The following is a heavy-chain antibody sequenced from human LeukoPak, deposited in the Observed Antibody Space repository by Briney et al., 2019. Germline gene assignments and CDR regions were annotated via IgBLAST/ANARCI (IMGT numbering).Heavy chain of an antibody. V-gene: IGHV4-59*01. CDR1: GVSISSYY. J-gene: IGHJ4*02. Sequence: SETLSLTCTVSGVSISSYYWSWIRQPPGKGLEWIGYIYYSGSTNYNPSLKSRVTISVDTSKNQFSLKLSSVTAADTAVYYCARTSPLLQGSGGFFDYWGQGTLVTVSS. D-gene: IGHD1-26*01. CDR3: ARTSPLLQGSGGFFDY. CDR2: IYYSGST.